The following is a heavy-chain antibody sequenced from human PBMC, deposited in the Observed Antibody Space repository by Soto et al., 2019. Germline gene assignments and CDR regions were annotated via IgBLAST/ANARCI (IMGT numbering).Heavy chain of an antibody. Sequence: PSETLSLTCAVYGGSFSGYYWSWIRQPPGKGLEWIGEINHSGSTNYNPSLKSRVTISVDTSKNQFSLKLSSVTAADTAVYYCAREITMVRGVTPSYGMDVWGQGTTVTVSS. J-gene: IGHJ6*02. CDR1: GGSFSGYY. V-gene: IGHV4-34*01. CDR3: AREITMVRGVTPSYGMDV. CDR2: INHSGST. D-gene: IGHD3-10*01.